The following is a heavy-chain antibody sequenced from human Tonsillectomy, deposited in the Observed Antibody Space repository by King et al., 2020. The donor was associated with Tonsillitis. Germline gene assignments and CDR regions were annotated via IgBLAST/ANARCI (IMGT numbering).Heavy chain of an antibody. Sequence: QLQESGPGLVKPSETLSLTCTVSGGSISSYYWSWIRQPPGKGLEWIGYIYYSGSTNYNPSLKSRVTISVDTSKNQFSLKLSSVTAADTAVYYCARHLWSSSSYNCFDPWGQGTLVTVSS. V-gene: IGHV4-59*08. J-gene: IGHJ5*02. CDR3: ARHLWSSSSYNCFDP. CDR2: IYYSGST. CDR1: GGSISSYY. D-gene: IGHD6-13*01.